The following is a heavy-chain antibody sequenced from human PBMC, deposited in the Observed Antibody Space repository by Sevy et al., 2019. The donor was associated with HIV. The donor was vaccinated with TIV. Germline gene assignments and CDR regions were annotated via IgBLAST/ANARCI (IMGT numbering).Heavy chain of an antibody. D-gene: IGHD2-15*01. CDR2: ISTNGNIT. CDR3: AKEVTIVVMVAYAFEM. J-gene: IGHJ3*02. CDR1: GFAFNTYA. V-gene: IGHV3-23*01. Sequence: GGSLRLSCTASGFAFNTYAMYWVRQAPGKGLEWDSSISTNGNITYYADSVKRRFIVSRDNSKNTVYLQMHSLRVDDTAVYYCAKEVTIVVMVAYAFEMWGQGTTVTVSS.